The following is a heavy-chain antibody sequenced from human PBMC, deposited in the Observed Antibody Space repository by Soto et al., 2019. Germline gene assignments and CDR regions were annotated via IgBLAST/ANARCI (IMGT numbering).Heavy chain of an antibody. CDR2: ISNTGGAT. CDR1: GVTFSTYA. D-gene: IGHD3-22*01. Sequence: EVQLLESGGGLVQPGGSLRLSCAASGVTFSTYAMNWVRQAPGKGLEWVSTISNTGGATFYAGSVKGRFTISRDNSKNTLYLHMNSLRADDSAIYFCAVGRHKTSGSNTWFDPWGRGTLVTVS. CDR3: AVGRHKTSGSNTWFDP. V-gene: IGHV3-23*01. J-gene: IGHJ5*02.